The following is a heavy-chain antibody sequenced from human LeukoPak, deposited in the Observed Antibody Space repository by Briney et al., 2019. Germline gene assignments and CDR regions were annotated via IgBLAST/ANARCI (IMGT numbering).Heavy chain of an antibody. D-gene: IGHD2-2*01. Sequence: GGSLRLSCAASGFTFNNYAMSWVRQAPGKGLEWVSAISASGGTTYYADSVKGRFTISRDNSENTLFLQMSSLRAEDTAVYYCAKEPREYCSSTSCPNWFDSWGQGTLVTVSS. CDR2: ISASGGTT. V-gene: IGHV3-23*01. CDR3: AKEPREYCSSTSCPNWFDS. CDR1: GFTFNNYA. J-gene: IGHJ5*01.